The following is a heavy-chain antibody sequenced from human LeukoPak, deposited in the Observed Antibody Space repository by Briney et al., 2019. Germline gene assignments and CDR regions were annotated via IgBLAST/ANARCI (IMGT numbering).Heavy chain of an antibody. D-gene: IGHD1-1*01. Sequence: SQTLSLTCAISGDSVSSNSAAWNWIRQSPSRGLEWLGRTYYRSKWYNDYAVSVKSRITINPDTSKNQFSLQLNSVTPEDTAVYYCARDGRGVYSWNDEAPHWFDPWGQGTLVTVSS. V-gene: IGHV6-1*01. CDR1: GDSVSSNSAA. J-gene: IGHJ5*02. CDR2: TYYRSKWYN. CDR3: ARDGRGVYSWNDEAPHWFDP.